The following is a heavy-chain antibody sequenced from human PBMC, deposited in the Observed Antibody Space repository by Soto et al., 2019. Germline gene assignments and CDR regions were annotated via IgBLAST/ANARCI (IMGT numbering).Heavy chain of an antibody. Sequence: ASVKVSCKASGYTFTTYDISWVRQATGQGLEWMGWMNPYSGNTGYAQKFQGRVTVTRNTSISTVYMELSGLRPDDTAVYYCASDPGGLGYFDYWGQGTLVTVSS. D-gene: IGHD3-10*01. CDR2: MNPYSGNT. CDR1: GYTFTTYD. J-gene: IGHJ4*02. CDR3: ASDPGGLGYFDY. V-gene: IGHV1-8*01.